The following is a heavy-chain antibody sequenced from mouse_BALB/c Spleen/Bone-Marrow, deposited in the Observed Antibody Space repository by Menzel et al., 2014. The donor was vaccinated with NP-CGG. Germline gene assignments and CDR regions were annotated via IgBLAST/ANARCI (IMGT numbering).Heavy chain of an antibody. D-gene: IGHD2-4*01. CDR2: IWAGGST. Sequence: QVQLQQSGPGLVAPSQSLSITCTVSGFSLTSYGVHWVRQPPGKGLEWLGVIWAGGSTNYNSALMSRLSISEDNSKSQVFLKMNSLQTDDTAMYYCARVSSTMITTVFAYWGQGTLVTVSA. V-gene: IGHV2-9*02. J-gene: IGHJ3*01. CDR1: GFSLTSYG. CDR3: ARVSSTMITTVFAY.